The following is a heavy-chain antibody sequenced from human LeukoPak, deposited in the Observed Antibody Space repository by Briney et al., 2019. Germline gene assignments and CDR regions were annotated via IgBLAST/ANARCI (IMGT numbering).Heavy chain of an antibody. V-gene: IGHV6-1*01. CDR2: TYYSSKWYN. Sequence: PSQTLSLTCAISGDSVSSNSAAWNWIRQSPSRGLEWQGRTYYSSKWYNDYAVSVKSRITINPDTSKNQFSLQLNSVTPEDTAVYYCAKETYYYGSGSYFHDAFDIWGQGTMVTVS. CDR1: GDSVSSNSAA. D-gene: IGHD3-10*01. CDR3: AKETYYYGSGSYFHDAFDI. J-gene: IGHJ3*02.